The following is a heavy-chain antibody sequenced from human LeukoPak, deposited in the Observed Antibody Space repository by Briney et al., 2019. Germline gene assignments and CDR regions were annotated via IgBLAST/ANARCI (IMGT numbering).Heavy chain of an antibody. Sequence: SETLSLTCAVSGGSISSSNWWSWVRQPPGKGLEWIGEIYHSGSTNYNPYLKSRVTISVDTSKNQFSLKLSSVTAADTAVYYCARHPLGMEDYYFDYWGQGTLVTVSS. CDR3: ARHPLGMEDYYFDY. V-gene: IGHV4-4*02. J-gene: IGHJ4*02. CDR2: IYHSGST. CDR1: GGSISSSNW. D-gene: IGHD1-1*01.